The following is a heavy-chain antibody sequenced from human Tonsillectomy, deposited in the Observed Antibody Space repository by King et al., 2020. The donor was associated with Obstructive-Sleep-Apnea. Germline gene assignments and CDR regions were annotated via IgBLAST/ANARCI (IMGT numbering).Heavy chain of an antibody. Sequence: WSWIRQAPGKGPEWIGYIYFSGTTHYNPSLRSRVTISIDTSKSQFSLNLNSVTAADTAVYYCARDFGMGNYYNRPLYYLGPGALVHVSS. V-gene: IGHV4-59*01. J-gene: IGHJ4*02. D-gene: IGHD3-10*01. CDR3: ARDFGMGNYYNRPLYY. CDR2: IYFSGTT.